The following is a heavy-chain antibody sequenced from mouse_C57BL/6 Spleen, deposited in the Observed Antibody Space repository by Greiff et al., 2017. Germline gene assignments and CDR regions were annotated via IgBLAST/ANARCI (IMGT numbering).Heavy chain of an antibody. CDR2: IDPETGGT. CDR3: TISYYGNSAWFAY. Sequence: SGAELVRPGASVTLSCKASGYTFTDYEMHWVKQTPVHGLEWIGAIDPETGGTAYNQKFKGKAILTADKSSSTAYMELRSLTSEDSAVYYCTISYYGNSAWFAYWGQGTLVTVSA. J-gene: IGHJ3*01. V-gene: IGHV1-15*01. D-gene: IGHD2-10*01. CDR1: GYTFTDYE.